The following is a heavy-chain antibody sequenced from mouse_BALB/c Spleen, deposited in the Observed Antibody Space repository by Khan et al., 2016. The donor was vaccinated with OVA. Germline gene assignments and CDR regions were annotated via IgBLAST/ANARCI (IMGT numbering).Heavy chain of an antibody. J-gene: IGHJ2*01. CDR2: INPHIGET. Sequence: VQLKESGPELVRPGASVKISCKASGYSFTGYFMNWVMQSHGKSLEWIGRINPHIGETFYNPRFKDKATLTVDESSSTAHMELRTLTSEDSAVYYCTRIYRSKFDYWGQGTTLTVSS. V-gene: IGHV1-20*01. CDR3: TRIYRSKFDY. D-gene: IGHD2-1*01. CDR1: GYSFTGYF.